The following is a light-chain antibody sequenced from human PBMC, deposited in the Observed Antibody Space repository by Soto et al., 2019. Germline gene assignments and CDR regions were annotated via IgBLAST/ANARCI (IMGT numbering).Light chain of an antibody. J-gene: IGKJ2*01. Sequence: DIQMTQSPSSLSASVGDRVTVTCRTSHIVDTSLNWYQQKPGKAPKLLIYAASSVQGGVPARLSGSGSATFFTLTIHNLQPDDLATYFCQQTHSIPPTFGPGTKVDIK. V-gene: IGKV1-39*01. CDR1: HIVDTS. CDR2: AAS. CDR3: QQTHSIPPT.